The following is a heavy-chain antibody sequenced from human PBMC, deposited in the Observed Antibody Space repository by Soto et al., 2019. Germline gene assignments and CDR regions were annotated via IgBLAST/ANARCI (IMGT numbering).Heavy chain of an antibody. CDR1: GGSISYYY. J-gene: IGHJ4*02. Sequence: PSATLSLTCTVSGGSISYYYWSWIRQSPGKGLEWIGYIYYSGSTDYNPSLKSRVTISVEKSKRQFSLKLNSVTTADTAVYYCAREGACTGNTCYVGYFDYWGQGALVTVSS. CDR3: AREGACTGNTCYVGYFDY. V-gene: IGHV4-59*01. D-gene: IGHD2-2*01. CDR2: IYYSGST.